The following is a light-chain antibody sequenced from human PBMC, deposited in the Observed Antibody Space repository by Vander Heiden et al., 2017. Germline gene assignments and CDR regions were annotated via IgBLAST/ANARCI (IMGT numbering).Light chain of an antibody. J-gene: IGLJ2*01. V-gene: IGLV2-14*01. CDR3: SSYTSSSTV. CDR1: SSDVGGYNY. Sequence: QSALTQPASVSGSPGQSITISCTGTSSDVGGYNYVSWYQQHPGKDPILIIYDVSNRPSGVSNCFSGSKSGNTASLTISGRQAEDDVYYYCSSYTSSSTVFGGGTKLTVL. CDR2: DVS.